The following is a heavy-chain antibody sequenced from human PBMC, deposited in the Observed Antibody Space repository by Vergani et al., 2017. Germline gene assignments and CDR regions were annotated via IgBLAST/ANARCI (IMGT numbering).Heavy chain of an antibody. CDR3: ARDKRVTGTTTGFDP. CDR2: IYTSGST. Sequence: QVQLQESGPGLVKPSETLSLTCTVSGGSISSYYWSWIRQPAGKGLEWIGRIYTSGSTYYNPSLKSRVTISVDTSKNQFSLKLSSVTAADTAVYYCARDKRVTGTTTGFDPWGQGTLVTVSS. CDR1: GGSISSYY. D-gene: IGHD1-7*01. J-gene: IGHJ5*02. V-gene: IGHV4-4*07.